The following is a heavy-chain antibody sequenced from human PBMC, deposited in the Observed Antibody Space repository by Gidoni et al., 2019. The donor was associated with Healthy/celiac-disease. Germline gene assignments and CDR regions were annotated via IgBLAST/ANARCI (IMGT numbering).Heavy chain of an antibody. CDR2: IYYSGST. V-gene: IGHV4-39*07. J-gene: IGHJ4*02. D-gene: IGHD3-22*01. CDR3: ARPTYYYDSSGYYYSYYFDY. CDR1: GGSISSSSYY. Sequence: QLQLQESGPGMVKPSETLSLTCTVSGGSISSSSYYWGWIRQPPGKGLEWIGSIYYSGSTYYNPSLKSRVTISVDTSKNQFSLKLSSVTAADTAVYYCARPTYYYDSSGYYYSYYFDYWGQGTLVTVSS.